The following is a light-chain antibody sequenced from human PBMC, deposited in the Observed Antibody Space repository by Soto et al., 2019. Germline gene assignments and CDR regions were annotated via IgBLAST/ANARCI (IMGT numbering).Light chain of an antibody. CDR1: SSNIGSNY. J-gene: IGLJ3*02. CDR3: AAWDDSLSGPR. Sequence: QSVLTQPPSASGTPGQRVTISCSGSSSNIGSNYVYWYQQLPGTAPKLLIYRNNQRPSGVPDRFSGSKSGTSASLAISGLRSEDKADYYCAAWDDSLSGPRFGGGTKLTVL. CDR2: RNN. V-gene: IGLV1-47*01.